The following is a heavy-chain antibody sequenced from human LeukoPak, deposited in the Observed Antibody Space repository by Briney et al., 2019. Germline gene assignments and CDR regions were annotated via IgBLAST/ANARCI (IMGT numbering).Heavy chain of an antibody. Sequence: GGSLRLSCAASGFTFSSYGMSWVRQAPGKGLEWVSATNPSGGDTYYADSVKGRFTISRDNSKNTLYLQVNSLGVEDTAVYYCAKRSDYAGDSNYFDYWGQGTLVTVSS. J-gene: IGHJ4*02. CDR1: GFTFSSYG. D-gene: IGHD4-23*01. V-gene: IGHV3-23*01. CDR3: AKRSDYAGDSNYFDY. CDR2: TNPSGGDT.